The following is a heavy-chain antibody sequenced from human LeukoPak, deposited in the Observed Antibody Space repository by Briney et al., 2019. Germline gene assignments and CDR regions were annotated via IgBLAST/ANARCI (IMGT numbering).Heavy chain of an antibody. D-gene: IGHD2-15*01. CDR2: ILCSGSSE. CDR1: GFTFGRYA. CDR3: AKTTTGYSSGRYPAWPIDY. J-gene: IGHJ4*02. V-gene: IGHV3-23*05. Sequence: GGSLRLSCAASGFTFGRYAMYWVRQAPGKGLEWVSGILCSGSSEHYADSVKGRFTISRDNSKNTVDLQMDSMRAEDTATYYGAKTTTGYSSGRYPAWPIDYWGQGTLVTVSS.